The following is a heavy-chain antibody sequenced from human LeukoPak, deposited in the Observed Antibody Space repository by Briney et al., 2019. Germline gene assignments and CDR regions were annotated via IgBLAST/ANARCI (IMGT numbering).Heavy chain of an antibody. CDR1: GFTFSSYA. J-gene: IGHJ5*02. D-gene: IGHD3-22*01. CDR3: AREIYDSSGRTDGWFDP. CDR2: ISYDGSNK. V-gene: IGHV3-30-3*01. Sequence: GGSLRLSCAASGFTFSSYAMHWVRQAPGKGLEWVVVISYDGSNKYYADSVKGRFTISRDNSKNTLYLQMNSLRAEDTAVYYCAREIYDSSGRTDGWFDPWGQGTLVTVSS.